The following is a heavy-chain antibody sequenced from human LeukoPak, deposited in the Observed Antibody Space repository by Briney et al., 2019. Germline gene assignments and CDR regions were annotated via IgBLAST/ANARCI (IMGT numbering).Heavy chain of an antibody. CDR2: ISSSSSTI. CDR3: AREGSSGWSNDDAFDI. V-gene: IGHV3-48*03. D-gene: IGHD6-19*01. CDR1: GFTFSSYE. J-gene: IGHJ3*02. Sequence: GGSLRLSCAASGFTFSSYEMNWVRQAPGKGLEWVSYISSSSSTIYCADSVKGRFTISRDNAKNSLYLQMNSLRAEDTAVYYCAREGSSGWSNDDAFDIWGQGTMVTVSS.